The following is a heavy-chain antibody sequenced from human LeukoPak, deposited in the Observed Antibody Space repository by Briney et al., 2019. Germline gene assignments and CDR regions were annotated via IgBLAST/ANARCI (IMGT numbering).Heavy chain of an antibody. D-gene: IGHD3-22*01. CDR2: IIPIFGTA. CDR1: GGTFSSYA. Sequence: SVKVSCKASGGTFSSYAISWVRQAPGQGLEWMGGIIPIFGTANYAQKFQGRVTITTDESTSTAYMELSSLRSEDTAVYYCAALNNYYYDSSGYAFDYWGQGTLVTVSS. CDR3: AALNNYYYDSSGYAFDY. J-gene: IGHJ4*02. V-gene: IGHV1-69*05.